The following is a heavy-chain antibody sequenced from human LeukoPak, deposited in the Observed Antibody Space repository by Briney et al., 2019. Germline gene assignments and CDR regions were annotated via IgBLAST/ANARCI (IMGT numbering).Heavy chain of an antibody. V-gene: IGHV3-21*01. J-gene: IGHJ4*02. D-gene: IGHD1-26*01. CDR2: ISSSSSYI. Sequence: GGSLRLSCAASGFTFSTYSMNWVRQAPGKGLEWVSSISSSSSYIYYADSVKGRFTISRDNAKNSLYLQMNSLRAEDTAVYYCARVRGSYQSRQVGALDYWGQGTLVTVSS. CDR3: ARVRGSYQSRQVGALDY. CDR1: GFTFSTYS.